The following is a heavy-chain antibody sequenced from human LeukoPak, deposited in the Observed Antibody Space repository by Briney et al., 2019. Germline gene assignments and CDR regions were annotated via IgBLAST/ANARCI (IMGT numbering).Heavy chain of an antibody. J-gene: IGHJ6*02. D-gene: IGHD1-14*01. CDR2: INPSGGST. Sequence: ASVKVSCKASGYTLTSYYMHWVRQAPGQGLEWMGIINPSGGSTNYAQKLQGRVTMTTDTSTSTAYMELRSLRSDDTAVYYCARVPVSPDYYYYYGMDVWGQGTTVTVSS. CDR1: GYTLTSYY. CDR3: ARVPVSPDYYYYYGMDV. V-gene: IGHV1-46*01.